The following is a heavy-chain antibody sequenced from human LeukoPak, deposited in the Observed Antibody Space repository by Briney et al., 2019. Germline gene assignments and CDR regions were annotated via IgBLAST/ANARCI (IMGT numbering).Heavy chain of an antibody. CDR2: IYHSGST. J-gene: IGHJ4*02. D-gene: IGHD4-17*01. CDR3: ASAEDYAFDY. CDR1: GGSISSYY. Sequence: SETLSLTCTVSGGSISSYYWSWIRQPPGKGLEWIGYIYHSGSTYHNPSLKSRVTISVDRSKNQFSLKLSSVTAADTAVYYCASAEDYAFDYWGQGTLVTVSS. V-gene: IGHV4-59*12.